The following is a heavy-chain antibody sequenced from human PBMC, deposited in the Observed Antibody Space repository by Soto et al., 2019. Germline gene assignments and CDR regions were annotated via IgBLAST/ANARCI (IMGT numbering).Heavy chain of an antibody. CDR3: ARGGGSTDYVANYYFDY. D-gene: IGHD4-17*01. J-gene: IGHJ4*02. CDR2: INYSGNT. V-gene: IGHV4-30-2*01. CDR1: GGSLSSGSFS. Sequence: QLRLQESGSGLVKPSQTLSLTCTVSGGSLSSGSFSWGWIRQPPGKGLEWIGYINYSGNTYYNPSLRRRVTVPRGLVTNQFSLKLGSVTAADPAVYYCARGGGSTDYVANYYFDYWGRGTLVTVSS.